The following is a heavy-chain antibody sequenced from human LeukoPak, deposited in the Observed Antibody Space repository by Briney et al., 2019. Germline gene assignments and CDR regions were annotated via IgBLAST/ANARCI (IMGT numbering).Heavy chain of an antibody. CDR3: GRAFPPLRTSSAGDL. D-gene: IGHD3-16*01. CDR1: GFTFSSYE. Sequence: GGSLRLSCAASGFTFSSYEMNWVRQVPGKGLEWVSAISGRSSHIYYGESVKGRFTISRDNAKNSLYLQMDSLGVEDTAVYYCGRAFPPLRTSSAGDLWGQGTLVIVSS. J-gene: IGHJ1*01. V-gene: IGHV3-21*01. CDR2: ISGRSSHI.